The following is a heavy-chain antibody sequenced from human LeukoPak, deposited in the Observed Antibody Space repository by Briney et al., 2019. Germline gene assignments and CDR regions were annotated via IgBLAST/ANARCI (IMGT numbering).Heavy chain of an antibody. J-gene: IGHJ4*02. D-gene: IGHD4-23*01. V-gene: IGHV3-48*03. CDR1: GFTFSSYE. Sequence: GGSLRLSCAASGFTFSSYEMNWVRQAPGKGLEWVSYISSSGSTIYYADSVKGRFTISRDNSKNTLYLQMNSLRAEDTAVYYCARRAGGYSHPYDHWGQGTLVTVSS. CDR3: ARRAGGYSHPYDH. CDR2: ISSSGSTI.